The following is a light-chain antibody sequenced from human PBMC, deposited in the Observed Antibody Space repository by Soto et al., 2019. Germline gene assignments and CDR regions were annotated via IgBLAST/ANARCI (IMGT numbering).Light chain of an antibody. CDR1: ESVRSNY. CDR3: QQYGTSPYT. CDR2: GAS. V-gene: IGKV3-20*01. J-gene: IGKJ2*01. Sequence: EIVLTQSPGTLSLSSGERVTLSCRASESVRSNYLAWYQQKPGQAPRLLINGASLRATGIPDRFSGSGSGKDFTLTISRREPEDFAVYYCQQYGTSPYTFGQGTKLEI.